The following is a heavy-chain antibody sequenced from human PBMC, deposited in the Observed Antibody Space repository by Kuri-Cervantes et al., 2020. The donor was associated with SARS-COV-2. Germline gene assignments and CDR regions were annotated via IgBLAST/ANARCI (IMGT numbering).Heavy chain of an antibody. J-gene: IGHJ3*02. D-gene: IGHD6-13*01. V-gene: IGHV3-23*01. CDR2: ISGSGGST. Sequence: GGSLRLSCAASGFTFSSYAMSWVRQAPGKGLEWVSAISGSGGSTYYADSVKGRFTISRDNSKYTLYLQMNSLRAEDTAVYYCARDMFQQLVEVAAFDIWGQGTMVTVSS. CDR3: ARDMFQQLVEVAAFDI. CDR1: GFTFSSYA.